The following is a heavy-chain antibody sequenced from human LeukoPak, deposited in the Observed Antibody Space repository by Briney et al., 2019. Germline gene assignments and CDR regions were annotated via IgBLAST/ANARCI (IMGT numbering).Heavy chain of an antibody. CDR3: ARDSETRVGRWLYDY. CDR2: INPSGGST. J-gene: IGHJ4*02. V-gene: IGHV1-46*01. Sequence: ASVKVSCKASGYTFTSYYMHWVRQAPGQGLEWMGIINPSGGSTSYAQKFQGRVTMTRETSTSTVYMELSSLRSEDTAVYYCARDSETRVGRWLYDYWGQGTLVTVSS. CDR1: GYTFTSYY. D-gene: IGHD5-24*01.